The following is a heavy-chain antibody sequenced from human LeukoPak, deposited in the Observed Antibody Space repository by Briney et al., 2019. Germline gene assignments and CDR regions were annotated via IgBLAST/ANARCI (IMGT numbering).Heavy chain of an antibody. CDR1: GFTFSTYT. D-gene: IGHD2-2*03. V-gene: IGHV3-21*01. CDR3: ARDFGYCTSTTCPEDYFYFYMDV. J-gene: IGHJ6*03. CDR2: ITSSSRYI. Sequence: PGGSLRLSCAASGFTFSTYTMNWVRQAPGKGLEWVSSITSSSRYIFYVDSLKGRFTISRDNAKNSLYLQMNSLRAEDTAVYYCARDFGYCTSTTCPEDYFYFYMDVWGKGTTVTVSS.